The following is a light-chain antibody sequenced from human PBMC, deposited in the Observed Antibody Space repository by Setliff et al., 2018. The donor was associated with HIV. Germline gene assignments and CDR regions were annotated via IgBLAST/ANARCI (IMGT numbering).Light chain of an antibody. CDR2: SQN. CDR1: SSNIGRRT. CDR3: SAWDDSINACV. V-gene: IGLV1-44*01. Sequence: QSVLTQPPSASGTPGQLVTISCSGSSSNIGRRTVNWYQQVPGMAPTLLIYSQNQRPSGVPDRFSASKSGTSASLAISGLQSDDEADYYCSAWDDSINACVFGTGTKVTVL. J-gene: IGLJ1*01.